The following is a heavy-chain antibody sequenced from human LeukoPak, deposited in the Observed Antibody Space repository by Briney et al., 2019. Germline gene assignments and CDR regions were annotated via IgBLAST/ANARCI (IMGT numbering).Heavy chain of an antibody. CDR2: IIASGGTT. V-gene: IGHV3-23*01. D-gene: IGHD2-2*01. CDR3: AKDPREYCSSTSCPNWFDP. J-gene: IGHJ5*02. CDR1: GFTFSSYA. Sequence: GGSLRLSCAASGFTFSSYAMSWVRQPPGKGLEWVSSIIASGGTTYYADSVKGRFTISRDNSKNTLYLQMLSLRAEDWAIYYCAKDPREYCSSTSCPNWFDPWGQGTLVTVSS.